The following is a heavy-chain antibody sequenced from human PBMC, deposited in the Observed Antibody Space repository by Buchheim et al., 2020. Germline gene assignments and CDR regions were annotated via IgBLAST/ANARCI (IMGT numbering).Heavy chain of an antibody. V-gene: IGHV1-3*04. CDR1: GYTFTTFD. CDR3: AISRGWWALDY. J-gene: IGHJ4*02. Sequence: QVQVVQSGAEVKKPGASVKVSCKASGYTFTTFDLHWVYQAPGQRLEYLGWINTGNGNPEFSQKYRGRVSITRDTSASTHYMELNNLRSEDTGVYYCAISRGWWALDYWGQGTL. D-gene: IGHD6-19*01. CDR2: INTGNGNP.